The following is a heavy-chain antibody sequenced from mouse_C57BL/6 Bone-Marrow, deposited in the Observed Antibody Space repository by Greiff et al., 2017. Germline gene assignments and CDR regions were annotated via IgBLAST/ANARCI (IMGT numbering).Heavy chain of an antibody. CDR1: GYTFTSYT. CDR2: INPSSGYT. V-gene: IGHV1-4*01. CDR3: ARGRLRHYFDY. D-gene: IGHD2-4*01. J-gene: IGHJ2*01. Sequence: QVQLQQSGAELARPGASVKMSCKASGYTFTSYTMHWVKQRPGQGLEWIGYINPSSGYTKYNQKFKDKATLTADKSSSTAYMQLSSLTSEDSAVYYCARGRLRHYFDYWGQGTTLTVSS.